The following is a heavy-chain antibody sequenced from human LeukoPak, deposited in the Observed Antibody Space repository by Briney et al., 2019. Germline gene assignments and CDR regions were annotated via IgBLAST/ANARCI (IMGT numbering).Heavy chain of an antibody. J-gene: IGHJ4*02. CDR3: ARNRYYYDSSGYYDY. CDR2: IYYSGST. D-gene: IGHD3-22*01. V-gene: IGHV4-59*01. CDR1: GGSISSYY. Sequence: SETLSHTCTVSGGSISSYYWSWIRQPPGKGLEWIGYIYYSGSTNYNPSLKSRVTISVDTSKNQFSLKLSSVTAADTAVYYCARNRYYYDSSGYYDYWGQGTLVTVSS.